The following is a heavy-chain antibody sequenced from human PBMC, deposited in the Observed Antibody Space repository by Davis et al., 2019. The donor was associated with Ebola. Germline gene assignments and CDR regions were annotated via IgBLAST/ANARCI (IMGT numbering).Heavy chain of an antibody. Sequence: LSLTCAASGFTFSSYWMSWVRQAPGKGLEWVANIKQDGSEKYYVDSVKGRFTISRDNAKNSLYLQMNSLRAEDTAVYYCARTGGVVVPAAILGYWYFDLWGRGTLVTVSS. CDR3: ARTGGVVVPAAILGYWYFDL. CDR2: IKQDGSEK. CDR1: GFTFSSYW. V-gene: IGHV3-7*03. J-gene: IGHJ2*01. D-gene: IGHD2-2*02.